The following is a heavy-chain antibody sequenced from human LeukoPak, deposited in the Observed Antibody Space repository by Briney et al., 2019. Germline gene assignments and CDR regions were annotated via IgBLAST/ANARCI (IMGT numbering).Heavy chain of an antibody. V-gene: IGHV3-23*01. J-gene: IGHJ4*02. Sequence: GGSLRLSCAASQFTFTTYAMSWVRQAPGRGLEWVSSIGDSGVPTYYADSVKGRFTISRDNSQDTLYLQMNSLGADDTAVYYCAKVATWTYFDSWGQGTLVTVSS. D-gene: IGHD3/OR15-3a*01. CDR2: IGDSGVPT. CDR1: QFTFTTYA. CDR3: AKVATWTYFDS.